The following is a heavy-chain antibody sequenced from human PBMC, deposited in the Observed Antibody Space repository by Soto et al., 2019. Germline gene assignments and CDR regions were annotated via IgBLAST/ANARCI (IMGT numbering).Heavy chain of an antibody. CDR3: GRDAREWYQYNWFDP. D-gene: IGHD3-3*01. J-gene: IGHJ5*02. V-gene: IGHV1-18*01. Sequence: QVQLVQSGAAVKKPGASVKVSCKASGYTFTSYGISWVRQAPGQGLEWMGWISAYNGNTNYAQKLQGRVTIPTDTSASTAYMELRSLRSDDTAVYYCGRDAREWYQYNWFDPWGQGTLVTVSS. CDR2: ISAYNGNT. CDR1: GYTFTSYG.